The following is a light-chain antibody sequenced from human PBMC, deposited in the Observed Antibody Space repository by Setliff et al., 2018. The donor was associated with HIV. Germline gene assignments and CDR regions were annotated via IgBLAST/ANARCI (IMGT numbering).Light chain of an antibody. J-gene: IGKJ1*01. V-gene: IGKV1-5*03. Sequence: DIQMTQSPSTLSASVGDRVTITCRASQIISSWLAWYQQKPGKAPKLLIYKASTLESGVPSRFSGSGSGTEFTLTISSLLPDDFATYFCQHYNNFPRTFGQGTKV. CDR1: QIISSW. CDR2: KAS. CDR3: QHYNNFPRT.